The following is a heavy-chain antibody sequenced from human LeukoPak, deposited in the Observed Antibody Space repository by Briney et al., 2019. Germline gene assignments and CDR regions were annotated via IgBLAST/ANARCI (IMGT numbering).Heavy chain of an antibody. CDR1: GFTFSGYW. V-gene: IGHV3-7*03. CDR3: ARGSTHYDVLTGYHYYFDY. CDR2: IKQDGSEK. D-gene: IGHD3-9*01. Sequence: GGSLRLSREASGFTFSGYWMSWARQAPGKGLEWVANIKQDGSEKYYVDSVKGRFTISRDNAKNSLYLQMNSLRAEDTALYYCARGSTHYDVLTGYHYYFDYWGQGTLVTVSS. J-gene: IGHJ4*02.